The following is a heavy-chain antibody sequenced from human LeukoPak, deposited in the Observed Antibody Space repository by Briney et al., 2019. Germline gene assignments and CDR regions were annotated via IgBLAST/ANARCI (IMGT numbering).Heavy chain of an antibody. V-gene: IGHV3-11*04. CDR1: GFTFSDYY. CDR2: ISSSGSTI. D-gene: IGHD6-13*01. CDR3: ARGLRGSSSWYGGGWFDP. Sequence: GGSLRLSCAASGFTFSDYYMSWIRQAPGKGLEWVSYISSSGSTIYYADSVKGRFTISRDNAKNSLYLQMDSLRAEDTAVYYCARGLRGSSSWYGGGWFDPWGQGTLVTVSS. J-gene: IGHJ5*02.